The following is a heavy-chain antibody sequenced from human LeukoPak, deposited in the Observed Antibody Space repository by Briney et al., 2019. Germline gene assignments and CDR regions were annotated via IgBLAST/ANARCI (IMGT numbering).Heavy chain of an antibody. D-gene: IGHD3-22*01. CDR3: ARGGGYFLIDAFDI. CDR1: GGSISSYY. Sequence: SETLSLTCTVPGGSISSYYWSWIRQPPGKGLEWIGYMYYNRSTNYNPSLKSRVTISVDTSKNQFSLKLSSVTAADTAVYYCARGGGYFLIDAFDIWGLGTTVTVSS. CDR2: MYYNRST. J-gene: IGHJ3*02. V-gene: IGHV4-59*01.